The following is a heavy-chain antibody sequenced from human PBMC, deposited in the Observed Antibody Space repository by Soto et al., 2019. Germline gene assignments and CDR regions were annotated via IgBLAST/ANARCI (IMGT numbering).Heavy chain of an antibody. CDR1: GGSVSSGSYY. J-gene: IGHJ5*02. CDR3: ARAKLSGYCSGGSCYQVRPNWFDP. Sequence: SETLSLTCTVSGGSVSSGSYYWSWIRQPPGRGLEWIGYIYYSGSTNYNPSLKSRVTISVDTSKNQFSLKLSSVTAADTAVYYCARAKLSGYCSGGSCYQVRPNWFDPWGQGTLVTVSS. D-gene: IGHD2-15*01. V-gene: IGHV4-61*01. CDR2: IYYSGST.